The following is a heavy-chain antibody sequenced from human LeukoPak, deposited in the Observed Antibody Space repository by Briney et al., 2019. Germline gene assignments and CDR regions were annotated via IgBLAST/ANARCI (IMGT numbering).Heavy chain of an antibody. J-gene: IGHJ4*02. CDR1: GGSVSSGNYY. CDR2: IYYTGST. D-gene: IGHD3-10*01. CDR3: ASGDFDN. V-gene: IGHV4-61*01. Sequence: NSSETLSLTCTVPGGSVSSGNYYWSWIRQPPGKGLEWIGNIYYTGSTNYTPSLRSRVTISLDTSKNQFSLKLSSVTAADTAVYYCASGDFDNWGQGTLVTVSS.